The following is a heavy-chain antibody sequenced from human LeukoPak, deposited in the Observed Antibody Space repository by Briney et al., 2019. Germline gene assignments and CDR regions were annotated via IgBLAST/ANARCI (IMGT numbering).Heavy chain of an antibody. Sequence: SETLSLTCTVSGGSISSYYWSWIRQPPGKGLEWIGYIYYSGSTNYNPSPKSRVTISVDTSKNQFSLKLSSVTAADTAVYYCARDSSSLVPDVWGQGTTVTVSS. J-gene: IGHJ6*02. CDR1: GGSISSYY. D-gene: IGHD2-2*01. V-gene: IGHV4-59*01. CDR3: ARDSSSLVPDV. CDR2: IYYSGST.